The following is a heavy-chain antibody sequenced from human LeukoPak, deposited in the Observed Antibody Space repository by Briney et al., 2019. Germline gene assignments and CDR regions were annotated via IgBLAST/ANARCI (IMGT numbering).Heavy chain of an antibody. D-gene: IGHD2-2*01. CDR2: ISSSSSYI. CDR1: GFTFSSYS. CDR3: AREGDIVVVPAADY. J-gene: IGHJ4*02. Sequence: GGSLRLSCAASGFTFSSYSMNWVRQAPGKGLEWVSSISSSSSYIYYADSVKGRFTISRDNAKNSLYLQMNSLRAKDTAVYYCAREGDIVVVPAADYWGQGTLVTVSS. V-gene: IGHV3-21*01.